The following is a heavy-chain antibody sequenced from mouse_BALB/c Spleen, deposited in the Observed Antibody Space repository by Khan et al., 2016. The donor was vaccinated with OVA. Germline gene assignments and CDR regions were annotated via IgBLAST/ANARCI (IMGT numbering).Heavy chain of an antibody. D-gene: IGHD1-1*01. J-gene: IGHJ4*01. CDR3: ARVCDCYSSPYAMDY. CDR1: GFSLTTYG. Sequence: VELVESGPGLVAPSQSLSITCTVSGFSLTTYGVHWVRQPPGKGLEWLVVIWSDGSTNYNSVLKSRLSISKDNSKSQVFLKMNILQNDDTAICYFARVCDCYSSPYAMDYWGQGTSVTVSS. V-gene: IGHV2-6*02. CDR2: IWSDGST.